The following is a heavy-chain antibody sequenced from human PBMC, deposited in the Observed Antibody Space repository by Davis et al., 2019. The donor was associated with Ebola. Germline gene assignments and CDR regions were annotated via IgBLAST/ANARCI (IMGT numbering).Heavy chain of an antibody. CDR3: AKGGYIYLQY. Sequence: GESLKISCAASGFTFSSYAMSWVRQAPGKGLEWVSAISDSGGSTYYKDSVKGRFTISRDNSKNTLSLEMNSLRAEDSAVYYCAKGGYIYLQYWGQGTLVTVSS. CDR2: ISDSGGST. V-gene: IGHV3-23*01. CDR1: GFTFSSYA. D-gene: IGHD5-18*01. J-gene: IGHJ4*02.